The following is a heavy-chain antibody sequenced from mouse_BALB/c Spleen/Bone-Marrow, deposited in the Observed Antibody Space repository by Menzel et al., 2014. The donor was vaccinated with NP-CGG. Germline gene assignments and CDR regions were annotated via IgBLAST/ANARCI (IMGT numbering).Heavy chain of an antibody. Sequence: SGAELVKPGASAKLSCTASGFNIKDTYMHWVKQRPEQGLEWIGRTDPANGNTKYDPKFQGKATITADTSSNTAYLQLSRLTPEDTVVYYCARGEYSALCYSGQGTPLTVSS. CDR1: GFNIKDTY. CDR2: TDPANGNT. J-gene: IGHJ4*01. V-gene: IGHV14-3*02. CDR3: ARGEYSALCY.